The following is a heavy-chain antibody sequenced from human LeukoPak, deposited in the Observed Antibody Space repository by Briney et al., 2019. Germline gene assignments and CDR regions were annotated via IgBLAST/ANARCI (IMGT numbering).Heavy chain of an antibody. CDR2: MKCDGSEK. V-gene: IGHV3-7*01. D-gene: IGHD6-13*01. CDR1: GFTFSSYW. CDR3: ARDIEAAGLFLDY. Sequence: GGSLRLSCAASGFTFSSYWMSWVRQAPGKGLEWVTNMKCDGSEKYYVDSVKGRFTISRDNAKNSLYLQMNSLRAEDTAVYYCARDIEAAGLFLDYWGQGTLVTVSS. J-gene: IGHJ4*02.